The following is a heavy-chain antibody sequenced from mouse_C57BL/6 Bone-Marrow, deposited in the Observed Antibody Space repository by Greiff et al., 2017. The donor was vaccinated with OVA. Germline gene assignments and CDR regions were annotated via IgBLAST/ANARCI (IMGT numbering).Heavy chain of an antibody. CDR1: GFTFSDYG. CDR2: ISSGSSTI. J-gene: IGHJ2*01. D-gene: IGHD1-1*01. V-gene: IGHV5-17*01. Sequence: EVKLVESGGGLVKPGGSLKLSCAASGFTFSDYGMHWVRQAPEKGLEWVAYISSGSSTIYYADTVKGRFTISRDNAKNTLFLQMTSLRSEDTAMYYCARPPYGSSLYYFDYWGQGTTLTVSS. CDR3: ARPPYGSSLYYFDY.